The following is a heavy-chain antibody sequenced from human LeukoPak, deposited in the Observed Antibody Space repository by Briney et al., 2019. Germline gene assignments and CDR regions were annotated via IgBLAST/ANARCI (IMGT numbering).Heavy chain of an antibody. CDR2: ISGSGGST. D-gene: IGHD6-13*01. Sequence: GGSLRLSCAASGFTFSSYAMSWVRQAPGKGLEWVSAISGSGGSTYYADSVKGRFTISRDNSKNTLHLQMNSLRAEDTAVYYCAKDRSSWFDAFDIWGQGTMVTVSS. V-gene: IGHV3-23*01. CDR1: GFTFSSYA. CDR3: AKDRSSWFDAFDI. J-gene: IGHJ3*02.